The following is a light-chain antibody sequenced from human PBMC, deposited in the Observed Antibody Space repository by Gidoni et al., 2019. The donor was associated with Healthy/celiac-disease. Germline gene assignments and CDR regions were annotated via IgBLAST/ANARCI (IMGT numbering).Light chain of an antibody. CDR3: QVWDSSSDRHVV. CDR2: YDS. CDR1: NIGSKS. J-gene: IGLJ2*01. V-gene: IGLV3-21*04. Sequence: SYVLTQPPSVSVAPGKTARITCGGNNIGSKSVHWYQQKPGQAPALVIYYDSDRPSGIPERFSGSNSGNTATLTISRVEAGDEADYYCQVWDSSSDRHVVFGGGTKLTVL.